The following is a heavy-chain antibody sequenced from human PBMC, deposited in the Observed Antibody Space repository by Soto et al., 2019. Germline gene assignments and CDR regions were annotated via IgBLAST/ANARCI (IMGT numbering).Heavy chain of an antibody. CDR2: IHYSGTT. CDR3: AAGEASSRNLAPYYLDF. J-gene: IGHJ4*02. D-gene: IGHD6-13*01. CDR1: GGSMRNYF. Sequence: SETLSLTCTVSGGSMRNYFWTWIRQPPGKGLEWIGYIHYSGTTSFFPSYNPSLRSRVTISEDTSKNQFSLKLLSVTTADTAVYFCAAGEASSRNLAPYYLDFWGQGTLVTRLL. V-gene: IGHV4-59*01.